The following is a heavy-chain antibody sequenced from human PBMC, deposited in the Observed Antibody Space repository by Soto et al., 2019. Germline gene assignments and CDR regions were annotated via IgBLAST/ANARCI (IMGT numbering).Heavy chain of an antibody. CDR1: GGSISSGYYY. V-gene: IGHV4-30-4*01. D-gene: IGHD1-1*01. Sequence: SETLSLTGTVSGGSISSGYYYWSWIRQPPGKGLEWIGYIYYIGSTYYNPSLKSRVTISVETSKNQFYLKLSSVTAADTAVYYCARASPRTGTRLDYWGQVTLVPVCS. CDR2: IYYIGST. CDR3: ARASPRTGTRLDY. J-gene: IGHJ4*02.